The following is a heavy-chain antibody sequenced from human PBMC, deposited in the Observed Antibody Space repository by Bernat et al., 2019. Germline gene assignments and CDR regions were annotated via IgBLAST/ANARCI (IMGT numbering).Heavy chain of an antibody. J-gene: IGHJ4*02. CDR3: VRGSGYYYFDY. CDR1: GFTFSTYW. Sequence: EVHLVESGGGLVQPGGSLSLPCTASGFTFSTYWMHWVRQAPGKGLEWVLGLSTDGSNTRYSDSVKGRFTISRDNAKNTLYLQMNGLRVDDTAVYYCVRGSGYYYFDYWGQGILVTVSS. CDR2: LSTDGSNT. D-gene: IGHD3-22*01. V-gene: IGHV3-74*01.